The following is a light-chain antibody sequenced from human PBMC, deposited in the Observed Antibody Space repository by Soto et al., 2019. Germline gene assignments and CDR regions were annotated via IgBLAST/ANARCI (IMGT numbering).Light chain of an antibody. Sequence: DIQMTQSPSSLSASVGDRVTITCRASLPISTYLDGYQQKPGKIPNPLIYAASTLQAGVPSRFSGSGSGTDFTLAISGLQSEDVAAYYCPKYNSAPLTFGGGTKVEIK. J-gene: IGKJ4*01. CDR2: AAS. V-gene: IGKV1-27*01. CDR3: PKYNSAPLT. CDR1: LPISTY.